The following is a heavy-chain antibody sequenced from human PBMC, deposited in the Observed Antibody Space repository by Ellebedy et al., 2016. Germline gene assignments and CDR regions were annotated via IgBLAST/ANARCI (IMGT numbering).Heavy chain of an antibody. D-gene: IGHD5-12*01. CDR1: GFSLSYYW. CDR3: TRGLAGYGRFDP. Sequence: GESLKISCVASGFSLSYYWMHWVRQGPGKGLEWVSRINGAGSNIYYADSVKGRFTISRDSAKNTLYLQVISLRTEDTAIYYCTRGLAGYGRFDPWGQGTLVSVSS. V-gene: IGHV3-74*01. CDR2: INGAGSNI. J-gene: IGHJ5*02.